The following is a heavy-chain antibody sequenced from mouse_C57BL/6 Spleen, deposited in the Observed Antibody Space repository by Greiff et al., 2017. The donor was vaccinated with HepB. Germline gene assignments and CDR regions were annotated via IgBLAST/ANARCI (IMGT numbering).Heavy chain of an antibody. CDR1: GFTFSSYG. CDR2: ISSGGSYT. CDR3: ARHGATVVATEAMDY. J-gene: IGHJ4*01. D-gene: IGHD1-1*01. V-gene: IGHV5-6*01. Sequence: EVQLQQSGGDLVKPGGSLKLSCAASGFTFSSYGMSWVRQTPDKRLEWVATISSGGSYTYYPDSVKGRFTISRDNAKNTLYLQMSSLKSEDTAMYYCARHGATVVATEAMDYWGQGTSVTVSS.